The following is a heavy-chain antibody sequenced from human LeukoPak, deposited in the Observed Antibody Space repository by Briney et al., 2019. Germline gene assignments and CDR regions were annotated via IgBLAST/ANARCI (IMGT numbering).Heavy chain of an antibody. CDR3: ARGSYSYGRNWFDP. Sequence: SQTLSLTCAVYGGSFSGYYWSWIRRPPGKGLEWSGVINHSGSTNYNPSLTSRVTISVDTSKNQFSLELRSVTAADTAVYYCARGSYSYGRNWFDPWGQGTLVTVSS. CDR2: INHSGST. CDR1: GGSFSGYY. D-gene: IGHD5-18*01. V-gene: IGHV4-34*01. J-gene: IGHJ5*02.